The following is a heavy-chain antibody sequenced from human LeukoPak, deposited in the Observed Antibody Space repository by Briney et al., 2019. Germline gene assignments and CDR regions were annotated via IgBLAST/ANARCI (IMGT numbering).Heavy chain of an antibody. CDR1: GYTFTNYG. Sequence: ASVKVSCKASGYTFTNYGISWVRQAPGQGLEWVGWISAYNGNTNYAQNLQDRVTMTTDTSTSAAYMELRSLISDDPAVYYCAREGPVAVAGLDYWGQGTLVTVSS. D-gene: IGHD6-19*01. CDR2: ISAYNGNT. CDR3: AREGPVAVAGLDY. J-gene: IGHJ4*02. V-gene: IGHV1-18*01.